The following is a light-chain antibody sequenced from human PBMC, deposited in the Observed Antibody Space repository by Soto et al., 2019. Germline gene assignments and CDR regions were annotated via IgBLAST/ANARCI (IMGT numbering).Light chain of an antibody. J-gene: IGLJ3*02. CDR3: QTWGADVRV. V-gene: IGLV4-69*01. CDR1: SGHSNYP. CDR2: VNSDGSH. Sequence: QLVLTQSPSASASLGASVKLTCTLSSGHSNYPIAWLQQQPDKGPRYLMIVNSDGSHNKGDGIPDRFSGSSSGAERYLIISSLQSDDEADYYCQTWGADVRVFAGGTKLTVL.